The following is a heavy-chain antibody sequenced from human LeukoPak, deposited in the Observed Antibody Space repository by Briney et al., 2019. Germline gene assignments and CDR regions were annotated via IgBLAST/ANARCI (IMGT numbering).Heavy chain of an antibody. J-gene: IGHJ6*02. CDR1: GGSISSYY. CDR3: ARDIVVVVAGRYYYYGMDV. CDR2: IYYSGST. Sequence: SETLSLSCTVSGGSISSYYWSWIRQPPGKGLEWIGYIYYSGSTNYNPSLKSRVTISVDTSKNQFSLKLSSVTAADTAVYYCARDIVVVVAGRYYYYGMDVWGQGTTVTVSS. V-gene: IGHV4-59*01. D-gene: IGHD2-15*01.